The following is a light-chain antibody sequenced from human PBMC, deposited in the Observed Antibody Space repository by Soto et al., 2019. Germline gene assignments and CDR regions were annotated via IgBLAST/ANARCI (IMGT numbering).Light chain of an antibody. CDR2: DAS. J-gene: IGKJ4*01. CDR3: QQRSSWPSLT. V-gene: IGKV3D-20*02. CDR1: QSVSSSY. Sequence: EIVLPQSPGTLFLAPWERDTPSCRAIQSVSSSYLAWYQQKPGQAPRLLIYDASSRATGIPARFGGSGSGTDFTLTISSLQPEDFAVYYCQQRSSWPSLTFGGGTKVDIK.